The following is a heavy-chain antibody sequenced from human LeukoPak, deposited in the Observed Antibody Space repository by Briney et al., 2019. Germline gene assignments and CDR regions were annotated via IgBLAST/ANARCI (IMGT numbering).Heavy chain of an antibody. CDR1: GDAITSGDDY. CDR2: IFFTGST. CDR3: ARGDYTVLAGSPFDL. Sequence: SQTLSLTCSVSGDAITSGDDYWNWIRQSPGKGLQWIGYIFFTGSTYYNPSLGSRFTISLDAPKNQFSLRLNSVTAADSAVYYCARGDYTVLAGSPFDLWGRGTLVTVSS. D-gene: IGHD6-19*01. J-gene: IGHJ4*02. V-gene: IGHV4-30-4*01.